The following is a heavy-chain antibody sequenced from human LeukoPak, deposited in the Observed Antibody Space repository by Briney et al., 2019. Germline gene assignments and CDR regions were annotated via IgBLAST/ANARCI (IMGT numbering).Heavy chain of an antibody. CDR1: GYAISGGYY. CDR2: IYHSGNT. J-gene: IGHJ4*02. D-gene: IGHD2-2*01. V-gene: IGHV4-38-2*02. Sequence: KSSETLSLTCTVSGYAISGGYYWGWIRQPPGKGLEWIGSIYHSGNTFYNPSLKSRVTISLDTSKNQFSLQLSSVTAADTAIYYCARLGIGYCTTTSCHAFDYWGQGTLVTVSS. CDR3: ARLGIGYCTTTSCHAFDY.